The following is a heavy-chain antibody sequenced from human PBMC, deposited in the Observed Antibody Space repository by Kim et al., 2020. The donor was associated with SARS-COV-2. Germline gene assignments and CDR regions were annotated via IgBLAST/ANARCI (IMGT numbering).Heavy chain of an antibody. Sequence: GGSLRLSCAASGFTFSSYEMNWVRQAPGKGLEWVSYISSSGSTIYYADSVKGRFTISRDNAKNSLYLQMNSLRAEDTAVYYCARASVQATVTGTCGMDVWGQGTTVTVSS. CDR2: ISSSGSTI. CDR3: ARASVQATVTGTCGMDV. V-gene: IGHV3-48*03. D-gene: IGHD4-17*01. J-gene: IGHJ6*02. CDR1: GFTFSSYE.